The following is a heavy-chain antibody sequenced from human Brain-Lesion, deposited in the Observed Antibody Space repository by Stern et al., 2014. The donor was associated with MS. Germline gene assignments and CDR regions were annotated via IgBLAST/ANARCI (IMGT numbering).Heavy chain of an antibody. CDR2: SDHSGST. D-gene: IGHD6-13*01. J-gene: IGHJ4*02. CDR1: GGSISSSNW. V-gene: IGHV4-4*02. CDR3: ARFPASRPHVFDS. Sequence: VQLVESGPGLVKPSGTLSLTCAVSGGSISSSNWWSWVRQSPGKGLEWIGESDHSGSTIYNPSLKSRVTVSVDNSKNRCSLNLRSVTAADTAVYFCARFPASRPHVFDSWGQGTLVTVSS.